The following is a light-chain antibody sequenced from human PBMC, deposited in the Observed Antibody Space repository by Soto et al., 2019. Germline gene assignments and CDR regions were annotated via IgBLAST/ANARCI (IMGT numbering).Light chain of an antibody. Sequence: QAVLTQPASVSGSPGQSITISCTEPSSDVGGNNYVSWYQHHPGKVPKVMIYDVSNRPSGVSNRFSGSKSGNTASLTISGLQAEDEADYYCSSYTSSSLDWVFGGGTKLTVL. CDR3: SSYTSSSLDWV. CDR1: SSDVGGNNY. J-gene: IGLJ3*02. CDR2: DVS. V-gene: IGLV2-14*03.